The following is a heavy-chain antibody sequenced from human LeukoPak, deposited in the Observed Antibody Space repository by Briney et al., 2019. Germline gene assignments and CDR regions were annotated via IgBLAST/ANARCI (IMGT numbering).Heavy chain of an antibody. J-gene: IGHJ6*02. CDR3: ASVLRFLEWEAESYGMDV. Sequence: GRSLRLSCAASGFTFSSYAMHWVRQAPGKGLEWVAVISYDGSNKYYADSVKGRFTISRDNSKNTLYLQMNSLRAEDTAVYYCASVLRFLEWEAESYGMDVWGQGTTVTVSS. D-gene: IGHD3-3*01. CDR1: GFTFSSYA. CDR2: ISYDGSNK. V-gene: IGHV3-30*04.